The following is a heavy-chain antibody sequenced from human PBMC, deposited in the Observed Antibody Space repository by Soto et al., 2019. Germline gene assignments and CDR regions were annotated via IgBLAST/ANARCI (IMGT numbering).Heavy chain of an antibody. CDR1: GGTFSSYA. CDR3: AGPPELTRIYYYYGMDV. J-gene: IGHJ6*02. D-gene: IGHD1-7*01. CDR2: IIPIFGTA. Sequence: QVQLVQSGAEVKKPGSSVKVSCKASGGTFSSYAISWVRQAPGQGLEWMGGIIPIFGTANYAQKFQGRVTITANESPSAAYMELSRLASEDTTVYYCAGPPELTRIYYYYGMDVWGQGTTVTFSS. V-gene: IGHV1-69*12.